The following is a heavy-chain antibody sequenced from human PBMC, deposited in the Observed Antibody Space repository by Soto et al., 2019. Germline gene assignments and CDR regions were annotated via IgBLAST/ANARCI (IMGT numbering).Heavy chain of an antibody. J-gene: IGHJ4*02. V-gene: IGHV3-21*01. CDR3: ARPYGDYDYLDY. Sequence: GGSLRLSCAASGFTFSSYSMNWVRQAPGKGLEWVSSISSIISYIYYVDSVKGRFTISRDNAKNSLYLQMNSLRAEDTAVYYCARPYGDYDYLDYWGQGTLVTVSS. CDR1: GFTFSSYS. D-gene: IGHD4-17*01. CDR2: ISSIISYI.